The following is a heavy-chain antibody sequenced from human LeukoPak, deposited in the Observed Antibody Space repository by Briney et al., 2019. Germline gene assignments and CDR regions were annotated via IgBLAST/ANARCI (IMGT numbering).Heavy chain of an antibody. V-gene: IGHV3-11*01. CDR3: AKAYDFWSGYYYGMDV. J-gene: IGHJ6*02. Sequence: GGSLRLSCAASGFTFSDYYMSWIRQAPGKGLEWVSYISSSGSTIYYADSVKGRFTISRDNAKNSLYLQMNSRRAEDTAVYYCAKAYDFWSGYYYGMDVWGQGTTVTVSS. CDR2: ISSSGSTI. CDR1: GFTFSDYY. D-gene: IGHD3-3*01.